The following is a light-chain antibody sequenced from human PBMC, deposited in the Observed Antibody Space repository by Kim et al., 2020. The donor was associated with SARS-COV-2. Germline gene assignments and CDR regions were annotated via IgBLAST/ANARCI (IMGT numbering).Light chain of an antibody. J-gene: IGKJ1*01. CDR2: AAS. V-gene: IGKV1-39*01. CDR1: RTIRTY. Sequence: ASVGDRVNIPCRASRTIRTYLHWYQPMPGQAPKLLIYAASTLQSGVPSRFSGSGSGSDFTLVISSLQPEDFATYFCQQSSRAPPTFGPGTKVDIK. CDR3: QQSSRAPPT.